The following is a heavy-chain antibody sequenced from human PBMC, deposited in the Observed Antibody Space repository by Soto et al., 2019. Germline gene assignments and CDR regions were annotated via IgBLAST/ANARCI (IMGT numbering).Heavy chain of an antibody. CDR2: INAGNGNT. CDR3: ARHGAVADNPNFDH. J-gene: IGHJ4*02. V-gene: IGHV1-3*01. Sequence: ASVKVSREASGYTFTRYSIHWVRQAPGQRLEWMGWINAGNGNTKYSQKFQGRVTITRDTSASTAYMELSSLRSEDTALYYCARHGAVADNPNFDHLGQGTLITVSS. CDR1: GYTFTRYS. D-gene: IGHD6-19*01.